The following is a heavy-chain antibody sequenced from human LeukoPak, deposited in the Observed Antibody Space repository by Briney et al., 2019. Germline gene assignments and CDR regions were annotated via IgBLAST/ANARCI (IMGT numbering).Heavy chain of an antibody. CDR2: IYHSGST. J-gene: IGHJ5*02. D-gene: IGHD3-10*02. V-gene: IGHV4-38-2*02. Sequence: SETLSLTCAVSGYSTSSGYYWGWIRQPPGKGLEWIGSIYHSGSTYYNPSLKSRVTISVDTSKNQFSLKLSSVTAADTAVYYCARDCVRGWFDPWGQGTLVTVSS. CDR3: ARDCVRGWFDP. CDR1: GYSTSSGYY.